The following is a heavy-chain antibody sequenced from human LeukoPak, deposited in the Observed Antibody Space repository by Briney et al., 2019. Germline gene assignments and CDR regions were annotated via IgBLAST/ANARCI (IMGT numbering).Heavy chain of an antibody. CDR2: ISWNSGSI. J-gene: IGHJ4*02. CDR1: GFTFDDYA. V-gene: IGHV3-9*01. CDR3: AKDMSRN. Sequence: GGSLRLSCAASGFTFDDYAMHWVRQAPGKGLEWVSGISWNSGSIGYADSVKGRFTISRDNAKNSLYLQMNSLRAEDTALYYCAKDMSRNWGQGTLVTVSS.